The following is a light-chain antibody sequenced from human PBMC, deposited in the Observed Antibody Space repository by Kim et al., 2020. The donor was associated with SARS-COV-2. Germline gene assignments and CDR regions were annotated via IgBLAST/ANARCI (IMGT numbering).Light chain of an antibody. Sequence: DIQMTQSPSSLSASVGDRVTITCRASQSISIYLNWYQHKPGKAPKLLIYAASSLHSGVPSRFSGSGSGTDFTLTISSLQPGDFASYYCQQSYSIPWTFGQGTKVDIK. V-gene: IGKV1-39*01. CDR2: AAS. CDR3: QQSYSIPWT. J-gene: IGKJ1*01. CDR1: QSISIY.